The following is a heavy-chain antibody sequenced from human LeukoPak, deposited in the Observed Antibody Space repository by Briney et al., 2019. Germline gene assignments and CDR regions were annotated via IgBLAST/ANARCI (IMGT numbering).Heavy chain of an antibody. CDR3: ARRLIIAAAGFDY. J-gene: IGHJ4*02. CDR1: GYSISSGYY. V-gene: IGHV4-38-2*01. D-gene: IGHD6-13*01. CDR2: IYHSGST. Sequence: SETLSLTCAVSGYSISSGYYWGWIRQPPGKGLEWIGSIYHSGSTNYNPSLKSRVTISVDTSKNQFSLKLSSVTAADTAVYYCARRLIIAAAGFDYWGQGTLVTVSS.